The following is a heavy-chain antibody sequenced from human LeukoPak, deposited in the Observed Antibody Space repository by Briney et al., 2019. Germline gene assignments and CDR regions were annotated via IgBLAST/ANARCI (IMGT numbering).Heavy chain of an antibody. J-gene: IGHJ4*02. CDR3: ARDKGQQLEGVFDY. Sequence: QPGGSLRLSCAVSGFSVSTNYMDWVRQAPGKGLEWVSVIHTGGNTYYADSVKGRFTISRDNSKNTLYLQMNSLRAEDTAAYYCARDKGQQLEGVFDYWGQGTLVTVSS. CDR2: IHTGGNT. V-gene: IGHV3-66*01. D-gene: IGHD6-13*01. CDR1: GFSVSTNY.